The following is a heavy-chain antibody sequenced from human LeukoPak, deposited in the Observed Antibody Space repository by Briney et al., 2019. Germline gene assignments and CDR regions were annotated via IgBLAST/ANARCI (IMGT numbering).Heavy chain of an antibody. CDR2: ISWNSGSI. CDR1: GFTFDDYA. D-gene: IGHD6-6*01. CDR3: AKDSSSGFDY. Sequence: GGSLRLSCAASGFTFDDYAMHWVRQAPGKGLEWVSGISWNSGSIGYADSVKGRFTISRDNAKNSLYLQMNSLRAGDTALYYCAKDSSSGFDYWGQGTLVTVSS. V-gene: IGHV3-9*01. J-gene: IGHJ4*02.